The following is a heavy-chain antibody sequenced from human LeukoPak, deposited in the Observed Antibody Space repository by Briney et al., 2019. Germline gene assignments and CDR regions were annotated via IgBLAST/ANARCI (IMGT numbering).Heavy chain of an antibody. J-gene: IGHJ3*02. CDR3: ARENIVVVTAIRDAFDI. CDR1: GFTFSNFE. V-gene: IGHV3-48*03. D-gene: IGHD2-21*02. CDR2: INPSASTM. Sequence: GGSLRLSCAASGFTFSNFEMNWVRQAPGKGLEWVSYINPSASTMFYADSVKGRFTISRDNAKNSLCLQMNSLRDEDTAVYYCARENIVVVTAIRDAFDIWGQGTMVTVSS.